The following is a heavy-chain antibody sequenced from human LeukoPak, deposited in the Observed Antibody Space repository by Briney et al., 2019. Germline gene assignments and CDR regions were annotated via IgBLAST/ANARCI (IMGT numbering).Heavy chain of an antibody. Sequence: GESLKISCKGSGYSFTSYWIGWVRQMPGKGLEWMGIIYPGDSDTRYSPSFQGQVTISADKSISTAYLQWSSLKASDTAMHYCARRLLSYPQNFDYWGQGTLVTVSS. CDR1: GYSFTSYW. D-gene: IGHD2/OR15-2a*01. J-gene: IGHJ4*02. CDR3: ARRLLSYPQNFDY. CDR2: IYPGDSDT. V-gene: IGHV5-51*01.